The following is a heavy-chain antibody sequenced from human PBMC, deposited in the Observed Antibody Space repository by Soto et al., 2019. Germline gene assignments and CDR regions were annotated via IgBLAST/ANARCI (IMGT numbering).Heavy chain of an antibody. V-gene: IGHV2-5*01. CDR1: GFSLSVYGLR. D-gene: IGHD3-22*01. CDR3: AHTKDSSGFLTS. CDR2: IHWNDDK. Sequence: SGPTLVNPTQTPTLTCSFSGFSLSVYGLRVIWFRQPPGETLEWLALIHWNDDKRYSPYLKSRLTITKDTSKNQVVLTLTNLDPLDTGTYFCAHTKDSSGFLTSWGQGILVTVSS. J-gene: IGHJ5*02.